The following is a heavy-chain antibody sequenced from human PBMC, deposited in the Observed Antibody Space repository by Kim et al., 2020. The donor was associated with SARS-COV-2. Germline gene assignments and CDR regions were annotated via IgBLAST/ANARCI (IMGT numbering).Heavy chain of an antibody. Sequence: GGSLRLSCVASGFTFSSSWMSWVRQAPGKGLEWVANIKTDGSAQYYVDSVKGRFTISRDNAKNSLYLQMNSLRAEDTAVYYCVRDDPGDAGYRYWAQVTL. D-gene: IGHD5-12*01. J-gene: IGHJ4*02. CDR1: GFTFSSSW. CDR3: VRDDPGDAGYRY. CDR2: IKTDGSAQ. V-gene: IGHV3-7*01.